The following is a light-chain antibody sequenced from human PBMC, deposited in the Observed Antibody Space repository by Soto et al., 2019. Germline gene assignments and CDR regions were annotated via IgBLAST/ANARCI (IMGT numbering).Light chain of an antibody. J-gene: IGKJ1*01. CDR3: QQHGSSPWT. CDR2: GAS. CDR1: ESVSSY. V-gene: IGKV3-20*01. Sequence: EIVLTQSPGTLSWSPGERATLSCRASESVSSYSAWYQQKPGQAPRLLIYGASSRATGIPDRFSGSGSGTDFTLTISRLQPEDFAVYYCQQHGSSPWTFGQGTKVDIK.